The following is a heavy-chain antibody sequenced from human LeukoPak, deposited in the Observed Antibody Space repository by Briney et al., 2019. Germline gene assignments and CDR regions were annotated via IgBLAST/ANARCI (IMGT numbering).Heavy chain of an antibody. V-gene: IGHV1-69*02. J-gene: IGHJ4*02. CDR3: ARVDPFQGNH. CDR1: GGTFMSYT. CDR2: IIPILGIA. Sequence: PVKVSCKASGGTFMSYTMSWVGQAGGQGLEWLCRIIPILGIANYAQKFQGRVTITADKSTSTAYMELSSLSSEDTAVYYCARVDPFQGNHWDQGTLVTVSS.